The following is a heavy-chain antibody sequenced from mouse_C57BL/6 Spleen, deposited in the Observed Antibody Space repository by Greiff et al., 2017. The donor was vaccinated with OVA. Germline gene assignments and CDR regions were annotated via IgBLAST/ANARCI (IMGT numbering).Heavy chain of an antibody. J-gene: IGHJ3*01. CDR2: INPNNGGT. CDR3: AEGGCDYDGWFAY. V-gene: IGHV1-26*01. Sequence: EVQLQQSGPELVKPGASVKISCKASGYTFTDYYMNWVKQSPGKSLEWIGDINPNNGGTSYNQKFKGKATLTVDTSSSTAYMELRSLTSEDSAVYYCAEGGCDYDGWFAYWGQGTLVTVSA. D-gene: IGHD2-4*01. CDR1: GYTFTDYY.